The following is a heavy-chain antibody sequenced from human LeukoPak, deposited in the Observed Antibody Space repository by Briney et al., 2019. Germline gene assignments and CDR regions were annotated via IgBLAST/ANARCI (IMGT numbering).Heavy chain of an antibody. V-gene: IGHV1-58*02. J-gene: IGHJ6*02. CDR3: TAEVGILTGYYHYGMDV. Sequence: GASVKVSCKASGFTFTSSAMQWVRQARGQRLEWIGWIVVGSGNTNYAQKFQERVTITRDMSTSTAYMELSSLRSEDTAVYYCTAEVGILTGYYHYGMDVWGQGTTVTVSS. CDR1: GFTFTSSA. CDR2: IVVGSGNT. D-gene: IGHD3-9*01.